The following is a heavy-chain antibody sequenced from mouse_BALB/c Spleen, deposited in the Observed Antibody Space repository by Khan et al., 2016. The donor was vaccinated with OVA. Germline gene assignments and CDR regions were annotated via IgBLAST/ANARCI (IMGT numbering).Heavy chain of an antibody. V-gene: IGHV5-9-3*01. CDR3: ARSAYGNFAY. Sequence: EVELVESGGGLVKPGGSLKLSCAAPGFTFSTYAMSWVRQTPEKRLEWVATISSDGDYTYYPDNVTGRFTISRDNAKNILYLQMSSLRSEDTAMYYCARSAYGNFAYWGQGTLVTVSA. D-gene: IGHD2-1*01. CDR2: ISSDGDYT. J-gene: IGHJ3*01. CDR1: GFTFSTYA.